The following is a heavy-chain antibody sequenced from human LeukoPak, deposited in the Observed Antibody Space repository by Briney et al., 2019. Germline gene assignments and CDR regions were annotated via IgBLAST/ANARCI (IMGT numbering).Heavy chain of an antibody. D-gene: IGHD2-15*01. V-gene: IGHV1-46*01. CDR3: ATDTSMGYCSGGSCPYYFDY. J-gene: IGHJ4*02. CDR2: INPSGGST. CDR1: GYTFTSYY. Sequence: ASVKVSCKASGYTFTSYYMHWVRQAPGQGLEWMGIINPSGGSTSYAQKFQGRVTMTRDTSTSTVYMELSSLRSEDTAVYYCATDTSMGYCSGGSCPYYFDYWGQGTLVTVSS.